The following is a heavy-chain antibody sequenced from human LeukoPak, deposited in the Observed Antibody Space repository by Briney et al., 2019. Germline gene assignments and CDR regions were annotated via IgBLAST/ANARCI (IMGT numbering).Heavy chain of an antibody. Sequence: SETLSLTCAVFGGSISSNYFWNWVRQPPGRGLEWIGETHPSGNTNYNPSLTSRVIISIDTSNNQFSLKLSSVTAADTAMYYCATFSKVVLSPYDALDIWGQGTVATVSS. V-gene: IGHV4/OR15-8*02. J-gene: IGHJ3*02. CDR2: THPSGNT. D-gene: IGHD2-2*01. CDR1: GGSISSNYF. CDR3: ATFSKVVLSPYDALDI.